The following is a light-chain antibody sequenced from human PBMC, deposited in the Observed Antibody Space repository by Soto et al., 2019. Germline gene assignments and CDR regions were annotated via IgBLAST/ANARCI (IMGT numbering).Light chain of an antibody. J-gene: IGKJ2*01. Sequence: EIVLTQSPATLSLSPGERATLSCRASQSVSSYLAWYQQKPGQAPRLLIYDASNRATCTPARFSGSGSGTDFNLTISSLEPEDFAVYYCQQRSNWPPYTFGQGTKLEIK. CDR1: QSVSSY. CDR3: QQRSNWPPYT. V-gene: IGKV3-11*01. CDR2: DAS.